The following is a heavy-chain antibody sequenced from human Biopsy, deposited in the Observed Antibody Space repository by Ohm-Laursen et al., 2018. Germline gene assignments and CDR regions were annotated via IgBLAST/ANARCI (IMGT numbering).Heavy chain of an antibody. D-gene: IGHD4-23*01. V-gene: IGHV4-59*08. CDR3: ARGSNEYGGLYFPH. CDR1: GGPIDSYY. J-gene: IGHJ1*01. CDR2: ISHTGYT. Sequence: GTLSLTCTVSGGPIDSYYWSWIRQPPGKALEWIGHISHTGYTSYKSSLKSRVTISLDTSRKHFSLRLTSLAAADTAVYYCARGSNEYGGLYFPHWGQGTLVTVSS.